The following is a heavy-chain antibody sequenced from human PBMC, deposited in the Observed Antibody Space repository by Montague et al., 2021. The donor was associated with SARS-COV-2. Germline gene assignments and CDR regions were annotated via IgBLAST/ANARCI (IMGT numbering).Heavy chain of an antibody. D-gene: IGHD7-27*01. CDR3: ATSADWGSTGRFDF. Sequence: SVKVSCKVSGYSLTELPMHWVRQAPGKGLEWMGGVDPEDGKTIYAQNFQGRLTIAEDTSADTAYMELSSLRSDDTAVYYCATSADWGSTGRFDFWGQGTLSPSPQ. V-gene: IGHV1-24*01. CDR2: VDPEDGKT. CDR1: GYSLTELP. J-gene: IGHJ4*02.